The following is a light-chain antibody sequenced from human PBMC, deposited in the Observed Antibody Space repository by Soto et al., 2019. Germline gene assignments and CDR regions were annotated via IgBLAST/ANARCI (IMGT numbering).Light chain of an antibody. J-gene: IGKJ4*01. CDR2: AAS. CDR1: QGIRDF. Sequence: DIQLTQSPSFLSASVGDRFTITCRSSQGIRDFVACYQQKPGKAPKLLIYAASTLQTGVPTRFSGIASVTEFPLIISNLQPAEFASYDFQQFNVYSLTFVVGTKVEIK. CDR3: QQFNVYSLT. V-gene: IGKV1-9*01.